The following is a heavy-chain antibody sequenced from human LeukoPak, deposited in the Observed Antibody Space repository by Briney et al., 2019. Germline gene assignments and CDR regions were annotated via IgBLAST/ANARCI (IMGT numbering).Heavy chain of an antibody. CDR1: GGSFSGYY. CDR3: ARARVFGYGYCWFDP. Sequence: SETLSLTCAVDGGSFSGYYWSWIRQPPGKGLEWIGEINHSGSTNYNPSLKSRVTISVDTSKNQFSLKLSSVTAADTAVYYCARARVFGYGYCWFDPWGQGTLVTVSS. CDR2: INHSGST. D-gene: IGHD5-18*01. J-gene: IGHJ5*02. V-gene: IGHV4-34*01.